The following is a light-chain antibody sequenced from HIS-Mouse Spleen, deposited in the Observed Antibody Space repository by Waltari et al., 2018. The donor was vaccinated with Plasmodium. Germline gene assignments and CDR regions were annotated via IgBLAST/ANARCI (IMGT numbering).Light chain of an antibody. Sequence: DIQMTQSPSSLSASVGDRVTITCQASQDISNYLNWYQQKPGKAPKLLIYDASNLETGVPSRFSGSGSWTDFTFTISSLQPEDIATYYCQQYDKLPPLFTFGPGTKVDIK. CDR3: QQYDKLPPLFT. CDR2: DAS. V-gene: IGKV1-33*01. J-gene: IGKJ3*01. CDR1: QDISNY.